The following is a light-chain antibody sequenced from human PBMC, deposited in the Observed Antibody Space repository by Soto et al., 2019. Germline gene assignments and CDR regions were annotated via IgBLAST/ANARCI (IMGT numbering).Light chain of an antibody. J-gene: IGKJ1*01. CDR1: EGISSTY. Sequence: ELVLTQSARNLALSRGGMASVCCRASEGISSTYVAWYQQKPGQAPRPLIYGVSTRATGIPDRFSGSGYGTDFNLTLRSLEPEDCAVYYCQQYGSSPRTFGQGTKV. V-gene: IGKV3-20*01. CDR2: GVS. CDR3: QQYGSSPRT.